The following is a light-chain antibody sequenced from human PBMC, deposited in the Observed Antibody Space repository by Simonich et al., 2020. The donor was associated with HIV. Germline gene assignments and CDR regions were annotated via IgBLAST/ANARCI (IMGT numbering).Light chain of an antibody. V-gene: IGLV2-14*03. CDR1: SSDVGDFHY. J-gene: IGLJ3*02. Sequence: QSALTQPASVSGSPGQSITISGSGTSSDVGDFHYVSWYQQPQGKAPKLIIYDVNKRPSGVSNRFSGSKSGNTASLTISGLQAEDEADYFCSSHTTSIPWVFGGGTKLTVL. CDR2: DVN. CDR3: SSHTTSIPWV.